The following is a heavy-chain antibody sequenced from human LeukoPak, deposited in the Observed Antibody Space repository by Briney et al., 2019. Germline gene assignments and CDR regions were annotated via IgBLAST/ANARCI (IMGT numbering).Heavy chain of an antibody. Sequence: PGGSLRLSCAASGFTFSSYAMSWVRQAPGKGLEWVSAITATGGSTYYSASVKGRFTISRDNSKNTLYLQMNSLRAEDTAVYYCAKGGVVVAYYFDYWGQGTLVTVSS. V-gene: IGHV3-23*01. J-gene: IGHJ4*02. CDR1: GFTFSSYA. CDR3: AKGGVVVAYYFDY. D-gene: IGHD2-15*01. CDR2: ITATGGST.